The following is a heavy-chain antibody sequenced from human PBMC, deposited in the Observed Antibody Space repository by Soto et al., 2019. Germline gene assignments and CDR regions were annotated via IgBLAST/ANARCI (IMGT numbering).Heavy chain of an antibody. V-gene: IGHV1-24*01. J-gene: IGHJ3*02. D-gene: IGHD6-13*01. Sequence: GASGKVSCKVPGYTLTALSLHWARQASGKGLEWMGGFEPEDGETIYAQKFQGRVTMTEDTSTDTAYMELSSLRSEDTAVYYCATNVIRWYDDAFDIWGQGTMVTVSS. CDR1: GYTLTALS. CDR3: ATNVIRWYDDAFDI. CDR2: FEPEDGET.